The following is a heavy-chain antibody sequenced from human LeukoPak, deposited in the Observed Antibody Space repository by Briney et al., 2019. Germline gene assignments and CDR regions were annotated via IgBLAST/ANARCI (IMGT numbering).Heavy chain of an antibody. D-gene: IGHD3-10*01. V-gene: IGHV1-18*01. CDR1: GYTFTSYG. CDR3: AREEAPRTYYYGSGSHSYCYYGMDV. Sequence: ASVKVSRKASGYTFTSYGISWVRQAPGQGLECMGWISAYNGNTNYAQKLQGRVTMTTDTSTSTAYMELRSLRSGDTAVYYCAREEAPRTYYYGSGSHSYCYYGMDVWGQGTTVTVSS. CDR2: ISAYNGNT. J-gene: IGHJ6*02.